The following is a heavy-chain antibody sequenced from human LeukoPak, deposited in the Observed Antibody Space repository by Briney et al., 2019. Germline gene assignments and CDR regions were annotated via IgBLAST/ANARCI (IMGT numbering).Heavy chain of an antibody. J-gene: IGHJ4*02. V-gene: IGHV3-30*18. Sequence: PGGSLRLSCAASGFTFSSYWMSWVRQAPGKGLEGVAVISYDGSNKYYADSVKGRFTISRDNSKNTLYLQMNSLRAEDTAVYYCAKDQLITGIGLYYFDYWGQGTLVTVSS. CDR1: GFTFSSYW. CDR2: ISYDGSNK. CDR3: AKDQLITGIGLYYFDY. D-gene: IGHD1-20*01.